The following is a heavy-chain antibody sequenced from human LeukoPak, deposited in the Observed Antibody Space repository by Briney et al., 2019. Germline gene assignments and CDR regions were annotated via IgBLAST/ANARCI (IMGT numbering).Heavy chain of an antibody. V-gene: IGHV1-2*02. CDR2: INPNSGGT. CDR3: ARDYYDSSGYYSNWFDP. Sequence: ASVKVSCKASGYTFTGYYMHWVRQAPGQGLEWMGWINPNSGGTNYAQKFQGRVTTTRDTSISTAYMELSRLRSDDTAVYYCARDYYDSSGYYSNWFDPWGQGTLVTVSS. D-gene: IGHD3-22*01. J-gene: IGHJ5*02. CDR1: GYTFTGYY.